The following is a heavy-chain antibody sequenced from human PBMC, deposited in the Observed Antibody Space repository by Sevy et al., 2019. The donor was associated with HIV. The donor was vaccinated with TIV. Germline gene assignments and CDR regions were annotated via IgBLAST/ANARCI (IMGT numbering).Heavy chain of an antibody. J-gene: IGHJ6*02. D-gene: IGHD3-3*01. CDR3: VKDPDYDFWRGDYGMDV. V-gene: IGHV3-64D*06. Sequence: GGSLRLSCSASGFTFRNYAMNWVRQAPGKGLKYVSAISSEGGGTYYADSVRGRFTISRDNSKNTLYLQMRSLRVEDTAVYYCVKDPDYDFWRGDYGMDVWGQGTTVTVSS. CDR2: ISSEGGGT. CDR1: GFTFRNYA.